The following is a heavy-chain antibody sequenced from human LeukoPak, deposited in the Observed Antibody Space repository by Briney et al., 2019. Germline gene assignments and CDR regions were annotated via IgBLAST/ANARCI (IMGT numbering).Heavy chain of an antibody. J-gene: IGHJ5*02. CDR3: ARCVVVVAAPRGWFDP. CDR2: INPNSGGT. Sequence: GASVKVSCKASGYTFTGYYMHWVRQAPGQGLEWMGWINPNSGGTNYAQKFQGRVTMTRDTSISTAYMELSRLRSDDTAVYYCARCVVVVAAPRGWFDPWGQGTLVTVSS. D-gene: IGHD2-15*01. CDR1: GYTFTGYY. V-gene: IGHV1-2*02.